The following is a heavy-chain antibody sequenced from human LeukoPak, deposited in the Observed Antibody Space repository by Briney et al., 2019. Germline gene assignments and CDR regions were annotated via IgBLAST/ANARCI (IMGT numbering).Heavy chain of an antibody. D-gene: IGHD4-23*01. V-gene: IGHV4-59*11. CDR2: IYTRGST. CDR1: GDSINNHY. CDR3: ARDPGYGGTQPSYYYYGMDV. J-gene: IGHJ6*02. Sequence: SETLSLTCTVSGDSINNHYWSWIRQSPGKGLEWIGFIYTRGSTNYNPSLKSRVTMSGDTSKNQVSLTLSSVTAADTAVYYCARDPGYGGTQPSYYYYGMDVWGQGTTVTVSS.